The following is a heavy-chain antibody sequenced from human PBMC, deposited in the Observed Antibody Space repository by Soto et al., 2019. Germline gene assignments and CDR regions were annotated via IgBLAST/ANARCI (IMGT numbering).Heavy chain of an antibody. J-gene: IGHJ6*02. CDR1: GFDASVNY. CDR3: VRENYYYGMDV. CDR2: INNGGST. Sequence: EVQLVESGGTLVQPGGSLKLSCAASGFDASVNYMTWVRQAPGKGLEWVSAINNGGSTFYTDSVKGRFTISRDDSKNTLFLQTNSLRVEDTAMYYCVRENYYYGMDVWGQGTAVTVSS. V-gene: IGHV3-66*01.